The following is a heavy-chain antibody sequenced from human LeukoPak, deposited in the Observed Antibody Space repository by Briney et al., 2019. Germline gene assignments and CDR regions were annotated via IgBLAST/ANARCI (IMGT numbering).Heavy chain of an antibody. D-gene: IGHD3-22*01. CDR2: INHSGST. CDR3: ARQFPARGGSGYFQPRYYYYYMDV. CDR1: GVSISSSNSY. J-gene: IGHJ6*03. Sequence: PSETLSLTCTVSGVSISSSNSYWGWIRQPPGKGLEWIGEINHSGSTNYNPSLKSRVTISVDTSKNQFSLKLSSVTAADTAVYYCARQFPARGGSGYFQPRYYYYYMDVWGKGTTVTISS. V-gene: IGHV4-39*01.